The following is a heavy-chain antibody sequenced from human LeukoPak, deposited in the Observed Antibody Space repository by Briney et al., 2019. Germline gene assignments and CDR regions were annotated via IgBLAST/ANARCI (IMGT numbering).Heavy chain of an antibody. CDR1: GFTFNNYA. Sequence: GSLRLSCAASGFTFNNYAMNWVRQAPGKGLEWVGRIKSKTDGGTTDYAAPVKGRFTISRDDSKNTLYLQMNSLKTEDTAVYYCTTEGPMECGGDCYFDYWGQGTLVTVSS. CDR3: TTEGPMECGGDCYFDY. J-gene: IGHJ4*02. V-gene: IGHV3-15*01. D-gene: IGHD2-21*02. CDR2: IKSKTDGGTT.